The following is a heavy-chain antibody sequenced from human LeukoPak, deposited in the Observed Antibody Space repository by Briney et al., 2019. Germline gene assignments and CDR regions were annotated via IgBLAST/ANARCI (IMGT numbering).Heavy chain of an antibody. V-gene: IGHV4-34*01. Sequence: SETLSLTCAVYGGSFSGYYWSWIRQPPGKGLGWIGEINHSGSTNYNPSLKSRVTISVDTSKNQFSLKLSSVTAADTAVYYCARVRQQLVPNYFDYWGQGTLVTVSS. J-gene: IGHJ4*02. CDR2: INHSGST. D-gene: IGHD6-13*01. CDR3: ARVRQQLVPNYFDY. CDR1: GGSFSGYY.